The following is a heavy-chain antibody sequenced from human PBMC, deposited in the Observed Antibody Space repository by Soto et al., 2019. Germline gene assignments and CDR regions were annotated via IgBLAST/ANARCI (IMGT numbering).Heavy chain of an antibody. CDR1: GYSFTSYW. J-gene: IGHJ5*02. Sequence: LGEPLKVSGKGSGYSFTSYWISWVRQMPGKGLEWMGRIDPSDSYTNYSPSFQGHVTISADKSTSTAYLQWSSLKASDTAMYYCARRGYSVDFDPWGQGTLVTVS. V-gene: IGHV5-10-1*01. CDR3: ARRGYSVDFDP. CDR2: IDPSDSYT. D-gene: IGHD5-12*01.